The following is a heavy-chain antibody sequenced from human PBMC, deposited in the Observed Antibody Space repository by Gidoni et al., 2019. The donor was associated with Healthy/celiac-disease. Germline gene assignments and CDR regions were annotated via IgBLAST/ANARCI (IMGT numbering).Heavy chain of an antibody. CDR1: GGPISSRNW. V-gene: IGHV4-4*02. Sequence: QVQLQESGTGLVKPSGTLSLTCAVSGGPISSRNWWSWVRQPPGKGLEWIGEIYHSGSTNYNPSLKSRVTISVDKSKNLFSLKLSSVTAADSAVYYCARGFFGFRESENAFDIWGQGTMVTVSS. J-gene: IGHJ3*02. D-gene: IGHD3-10*01. CDR3: ARGFFGFRESENAFDI. CDR2: IYHSGST.